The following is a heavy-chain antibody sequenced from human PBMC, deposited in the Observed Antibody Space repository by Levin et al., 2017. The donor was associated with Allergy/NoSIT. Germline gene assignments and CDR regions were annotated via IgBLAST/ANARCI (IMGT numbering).Heavy chain of an antibody. CDR1: GFTFSNYW. CDR2: SNEDGSIT. CDR3: ARVLSGFSDT. D-gene: IGHD3-22*01. J-gene: IGHJ5*02. Sequence: GGSLRLSCAASGFTFSNYWMHWVRQAPGKGLVWVSRSNEDGSITYYADSVKGRFTISRDNAKNTLYLQMNSLRAEDTAVYYCARVLSGFSDTWGQGTLVTVST. V-gene: IGHV3-74*01.